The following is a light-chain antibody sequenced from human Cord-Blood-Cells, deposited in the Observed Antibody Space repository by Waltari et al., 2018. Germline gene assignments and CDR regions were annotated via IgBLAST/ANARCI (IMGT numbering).Light chain of an antibody. V-gene: IGLV2-11*01. Sequence: QSALTQPRSVSGSPGQSVTISCTGTSSDVGGYNYVSWYQQHPGKAPKLMIYDVSKRPYGVPERFSVSKAGNTASLTCSGLQAGDEADYYCCSYAGSYDVVFGGGTKLTVL. CDR1: SSDVGGYNY. CDR2: DVS. CDR3: CSYAGSYDVV. J-gene: IGLJ2*01.